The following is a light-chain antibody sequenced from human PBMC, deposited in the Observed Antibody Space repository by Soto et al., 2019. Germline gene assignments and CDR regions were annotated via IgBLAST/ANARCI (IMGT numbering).Light chain of an antibody. J-gene: IGLJ3*02. Sequence: QSVVTQPPSASGTPGQRVTISCSGSSSNIGRNTVNWYQQLPGTAPKLLIYSNNQRPSGLPDRFSGSKSGTSASLAISGLQSEDEADYYCAAWDDSLNGVVFGGGTKLTVL. CDR1: SSNIGRNT. CDR2: SNN. V-gene: IGLV1-44*01. CDR3: AAWDDSLNGVV.